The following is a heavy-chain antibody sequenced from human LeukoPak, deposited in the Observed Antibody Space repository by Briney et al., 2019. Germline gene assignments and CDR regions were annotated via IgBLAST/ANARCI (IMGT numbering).Heavy chain of an antibody. CDR1: GGSISSGFYY. J-gene: IGHJ2*01. Sequence: SETLSLTCTVSGGSISSGFYYWAWIRQPPGKGLEWIGSIYYSGITYYNPSFKSPVTISIDTAKNQFSLKLSSVNAANTAAYYCTRQPKSCTPGVFVTGKAXXXXXWXXXTXXTVSXXXXKGPXXXDL. CDR3: TRQPKSCTPGVFVTGKAXXXXXWXXXTXXTVSXXXXKGPXXXDL. D-gene: IGHD3-10*01. V-gene: IGHV4-39*01. CDR2: IYYSGIT.